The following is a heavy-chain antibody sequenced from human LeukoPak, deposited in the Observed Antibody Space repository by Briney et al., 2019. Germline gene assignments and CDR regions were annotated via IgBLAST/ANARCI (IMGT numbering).Heavy chain of an antibody. D-gene: IGHD2-15*01. CDR1: GFTFSSFG. CDR3: ARDRIDLRYCSGGSCYLDY. J-gene: IGHJ4*02. V-gene: IGHV3-33*01. CDR2: IWYDGSNK. Sequence: GGSLRLSCAASGFTFSSFGMHWVRQAPGKGLEWVAVIWYDGSNKYYADSVKGRFTISRDNSKNTLYLQMNSLRAEDTAVYYCARDRIDLRYCSGGSCYLDYWGQGTLVTVSS.